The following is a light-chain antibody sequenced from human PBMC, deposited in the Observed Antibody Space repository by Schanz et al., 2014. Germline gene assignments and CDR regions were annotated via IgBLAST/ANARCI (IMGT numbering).Light chain of an antibody. CDR3: QQYGSSFGT. V-gene: IGKV3-20*01. Sequence: EIVMTQSPATLSVSPGERATLSCRASQRLTSYLAWYQQKPGQAPRLLIYGASSRATGTPDRFSGSGSGTDFTLTISRLEPEDFAVYYCQQYGSSFGTFGQGTEVEIK. CDR1: QRLTSY. J-gene: IGKJ1*01. CDR2: GAS.